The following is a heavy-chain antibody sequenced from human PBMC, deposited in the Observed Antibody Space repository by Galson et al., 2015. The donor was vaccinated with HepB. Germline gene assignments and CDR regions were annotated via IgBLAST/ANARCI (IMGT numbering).Heavy chain of an antibody. D-gene: IGHD3-10*01. CDR3: AKDYGRFGELPYYYYGMDV. CDR2: IPYDGSNK. CDR1: GFTFSSYG. V-gene: IGHV3-30*18. J-gene: IGHJ6*02. Sequence: SLRLSCAASGFTFSSYGMHWVRQAPGKGLEWVAVIPYDGSNKYYADSVKGRFTISRDNSKNTLYLQMNSLRAEDTAVYYCAKDYGRFGELPYYYYGMDVWGQGTTVTVSS.